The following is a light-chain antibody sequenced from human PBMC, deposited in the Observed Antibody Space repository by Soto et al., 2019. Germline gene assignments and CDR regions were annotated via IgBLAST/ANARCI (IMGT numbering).Light chain of an antibody. Sequence: QSALTQPASVSGSPGQSITISCTGTSSDVGTYNLVSWYQHHPGKAPKLMIYEGSKRPSGVSNRFYGSKSGNTASLTISGLQAEDEADYYCCSYAGSSTYVFGTGTQLTVL. CDR1: SSDVGTYNL. V-gene: IGLV2-23*01. CDR2: EGS. CDR3: CSYAGSSTYV. J-gene: IGLJ1*01.